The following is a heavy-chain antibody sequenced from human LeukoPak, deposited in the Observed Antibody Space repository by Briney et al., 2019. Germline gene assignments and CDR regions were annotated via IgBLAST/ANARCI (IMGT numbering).Heavy chain of an antibody. CDR1: GFTFSTYW. V-gene: IGHV3-7*01. CDR3: ARSRFYFDY. J-gene: IGHJ4*02. CDR2: IKPDGSEK. Sequence: GGSLRLSCAASGFTFSTYWMGWVRQAPGKGLEWVSKIKPDGSEKDHVDSVKGRFTISRDNAKNSLYLQLNSLRAEDTAVYYCARSRFYFDYWGQGTLVTVSS.